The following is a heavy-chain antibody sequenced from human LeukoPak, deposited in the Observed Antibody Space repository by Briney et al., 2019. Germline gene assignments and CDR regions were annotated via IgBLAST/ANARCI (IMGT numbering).Heavy chain of an antibody. CDR3: ARDRGTYTYGGFDY. CDR1: GGSTDHYF. V-gene: IGHV4-59*01. D-gene: IGHD3-16*01. CDR2: VYYSGST. Sequence: SGTLSLTCTVSGGSTDHYFWNWIRQTPGKGLEWIGYVYYSGSTVYNLSLQSRVSISIDTSKKQISLKLSSVTAADTAVYYCARDRGTYTYGGFDYWGQGTLVSVSS. J-gene: IGHJ4*02.